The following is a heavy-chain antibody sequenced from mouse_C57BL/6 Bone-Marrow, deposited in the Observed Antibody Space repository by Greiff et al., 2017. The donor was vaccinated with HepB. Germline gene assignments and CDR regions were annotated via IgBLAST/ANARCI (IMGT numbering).Heavy chain of an antibody. V-gene: IGHV1-61*01. Sequence: LKQPGAELVRPGSSVKLSCKASGYTFTSYWMDWVKQRPGQGLEWIGNIYPSDSETHYNQKFKDKATLTVDKSSSTAYMQLSSLTSEDSAVYYCARLGRGFAYWGQGTLVTVSA. CDR3: ARLGRGFAY. J-gene: IGHJ3*01. CDR2: IYPSDSET. D-gene: IGHD4-1*01. CDR1: GYTFTSYW.